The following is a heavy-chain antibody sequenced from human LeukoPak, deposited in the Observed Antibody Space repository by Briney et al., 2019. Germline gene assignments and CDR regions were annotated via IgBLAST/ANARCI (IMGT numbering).Heavy chain of an antibody. J-gene: IGHJ4*02. CDR3: ARGRGSGSYFH. CDR2: ISAYNGNT. V-gene: IGHV1-18*04. Sequence: ASVKVSCKASGYTFTGYYMHWVRQAPGQGLEWMGWISAYNGNTNYAQKLQGRVTMTTDTSTSTAYMELRSLRSDDTAVYYCARGRGSGSYFHWGQGTLVTVSS. CDR1: GYTFTGYY. D-gene: IGHD1-26*01.